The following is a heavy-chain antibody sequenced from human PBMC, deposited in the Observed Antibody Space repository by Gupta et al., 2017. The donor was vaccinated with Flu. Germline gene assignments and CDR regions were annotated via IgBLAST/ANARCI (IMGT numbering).Heavy chain of an antibody. Sequence: QVQLQESGPGLVKPSETLSLTCTVFGGSISSSYWSWIRQPPGKGLEWIGYVHHSGSTNYNPSLNSRVSILVDTSKNQCSLRLTSVTAAETAVYYCVRGYVDSSGYSNAFDVWGQGTMVTVSS. CDR3: VRGYVDSSGYSNAFDV. CDR1: GGSISSSY. V-gene: IGHV4-59*12. D-gene: IGHD3-22*01. CDR2: VHHSGST. J-gene: IGHJ3*01.